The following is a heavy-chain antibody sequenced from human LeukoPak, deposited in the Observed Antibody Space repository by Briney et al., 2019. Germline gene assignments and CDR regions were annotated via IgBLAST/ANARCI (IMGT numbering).Heavy chain of an antibody. CDR1: GFTFSSYS. D-gene: IGHD3-22*01. Sequence: GGSLRLSCAASGFTFSSYSMNWVRQAPGKGLEWVAVISYDGSNKYYADSVEGRFTISRDNSKNTLYLQMNSLRAEDTAVYYCAKDEDYYDSSLTDYWGQGTLVTVSS. V-gene: IGHV3-30*18. CDR3: AKDEDYYDSSLTDY. J-gene: IGHJ4*02. CDR2: ISYDGSNK.